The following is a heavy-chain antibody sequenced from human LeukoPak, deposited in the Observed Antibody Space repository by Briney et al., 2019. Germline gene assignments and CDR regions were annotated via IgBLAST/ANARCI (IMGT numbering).Heavy chain of an antibody. Sequence: SVKVSCKASGGTFSSYAISWVRQAPGQGLEWMGRIIPILGIANYAQKFQGRVTITADKSTSTAYVELSSLRSEDTAVYYCARSSGYSIYYYYGMDVWGQGTTVTVSS. CDR3: ARSSGYSIYYYYGMDV. J-gene: IGHJ6*02. CDR1: GGTFSSYA. V-gene: IGHV1-69*04. D-gene: IGHD3-22*01. CDR2: IIPILGIA.